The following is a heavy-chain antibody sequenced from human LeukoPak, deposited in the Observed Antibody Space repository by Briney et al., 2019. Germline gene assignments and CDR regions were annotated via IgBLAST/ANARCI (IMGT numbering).Heavy chain of an antibody. J-gene: IGHJ4*02. V-gene: IGHV1-8*01. CDR2: MNPNSGKT. CDR3: ARGYGGSYYRFDY. D-gene: IGHD1-26*01. Sequence: ASVKASCKASGYTFTSYDINWVRQATGQGLEWMGWMNPNSGKTGYAQKFQGRVTMTRNTSISTAYMVLSSLRSEDTAVYYCARGYGGSYYRFDYWGQGTLDTVSS. CDR1: GYTFTSYD.